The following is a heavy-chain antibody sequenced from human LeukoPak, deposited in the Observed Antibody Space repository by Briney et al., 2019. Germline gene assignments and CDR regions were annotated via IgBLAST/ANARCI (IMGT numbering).Heavy chain of an antibody. D-gene: IGHD5-12*01. CDR3: ARVGWLRHVFDY. CDR2: INHSGST. J-gene: IGHJ4*02. CDR1: GGSFSGYY. Sequence: SETLSLTCAVYGGSFSGYYWSWIRQPPGKGLEWIGEINHSGSTNYNPSLKSRVTISVDTSKNQFSLKLSSVTAADTAVYYCARVGWLRHVFDYWGQGTLVTVSS. V-gene: IGHV4-34*01.